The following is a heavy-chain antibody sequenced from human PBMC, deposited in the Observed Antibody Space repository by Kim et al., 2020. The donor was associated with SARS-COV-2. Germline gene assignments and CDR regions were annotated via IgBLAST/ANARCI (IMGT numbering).Heavy chain of an antibody. D-gene: IGHD3-10*01. Sequence: SETLSLTCSVSSDSIGSFYWSWSRQTQGKGLEWIGYVDHSGTANFSPSFNSRVTLSVDMAKNQFSLTLRSVTAADTAFYYCARETTGYGELPDWGQGILVIVSS. J-gene: IGHJ4*02. CDR1: SDSIGSFY. CDR3: ARETTGYGELPD. CDR2: VDHSGTA. V-gene: IGHV4-59*01.